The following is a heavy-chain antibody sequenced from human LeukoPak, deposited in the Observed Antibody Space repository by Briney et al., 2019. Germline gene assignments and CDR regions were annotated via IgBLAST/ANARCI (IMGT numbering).Heavy chain of an antibody. D-gene: IGHD2-8*01. CDR3: ARPRLMDYGMDV. Sequence: KPSETLSLTCTVSGGSISSSSYYWGGIRQPPGKGLEWIGSIYYSGSTYYNPSLKSRVTISVDTSKNQFSLKLSSVTAADTAVYYCARPRLMDYGMDVWGQGTTVTVSS. J-gene: IGHJ6*02. V-gene: IGHV4-39*01. CDR1: GGSISSSSYY. CDR2: IYYSGST.